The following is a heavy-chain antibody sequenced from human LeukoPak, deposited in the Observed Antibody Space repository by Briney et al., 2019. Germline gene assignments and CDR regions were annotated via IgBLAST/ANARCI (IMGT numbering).Heavy chain of an antibody. CDR2: ISSNGGST. Sequence: GGSLRLSCAASGFTFSNYAMHWVRQAPGKGLEYVSAISSNGGSTYYANSAKGRFTISRDNSKNTLYLQMGSLRAEDMAVYYCARTGYSSSWYYYYYMDVWGKGTTVTISS. D-gene: IGHD6-13*01. CDR3: ARTGYSSSWYYYYYMDV. J-gene: IGHJ6*03. V-gene: IGHV3-64*01. CDR1: GFTFSNYA.